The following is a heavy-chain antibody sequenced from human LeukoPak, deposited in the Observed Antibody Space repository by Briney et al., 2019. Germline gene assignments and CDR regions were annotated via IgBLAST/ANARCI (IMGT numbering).Heavy chain of an antibody. Sequence: SETLSLTCTVSGGSISSSSYYWGWIRQPPGKGLEWIGSIYYSGTTYYNPSLKSRVTISVDTSKNQFSLRLTSVTAADTAVYYCARKGGSTSWFGPWGQGTLVTVSS. D-gene: IGHD2-2*01. CDR1: GGSISSSSYY. V-gene: IGHV4-39*01. CDR2: IYYSGTT. CDR3: ARKGGSTSWFGP. J-gene: IGHJ5*02.